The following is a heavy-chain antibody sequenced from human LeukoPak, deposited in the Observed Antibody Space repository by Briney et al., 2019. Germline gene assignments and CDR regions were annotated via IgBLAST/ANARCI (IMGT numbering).Heavy chain of an antibody. J-gene: IGHJ3*02. CDR3: ARDLLRGESGSWFEGFDI. Sequence: SQTLSLTCTVSGGSISSGPYYWNWIRQPAGKGLEWIGRISTRGSTNYNTSLKSRLTLSLDTSNNQSSLSLNSVTAADTAIYYCARDLLRGESGSWFEGFDIWGQGTMVTVSS. CDR1: GGSISSGPYY. CDR2: ISTRGST. D-gene: IGHD6-13*01. V-gene: IGHV4-61*02.